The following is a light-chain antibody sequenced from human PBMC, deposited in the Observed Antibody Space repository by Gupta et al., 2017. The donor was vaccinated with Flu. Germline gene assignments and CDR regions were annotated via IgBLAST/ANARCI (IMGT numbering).Light chain of an antibody. V-gene: IGKV4-1*01. J-gene: IGKJ2*01. CDR3: QQYYSTPQDT. Sequence: LGERATINCKSSQSVLYSSNNKNYLAWYQQKPGQPPKLLIYWASTRESGVPDRFSGSGSGTDFTLTISSLQAEDVAVYYCQQYYSTPQDTFGQGTKLEIK. CDR1: QSVLYSSNNKNY. CDR2: WAS.